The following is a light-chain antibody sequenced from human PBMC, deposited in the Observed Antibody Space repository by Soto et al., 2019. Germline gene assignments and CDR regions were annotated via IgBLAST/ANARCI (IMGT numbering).Light chain of an antibody. CDR1: QSVSSSY. J-gene: IGKJ5*01. CDR2: GAS. V-gene: IGKV3-20*01. CDR3: QQYGSPIT. Sequence: EIVLTQSPGTLSLSPGERATLSCRASQSVSSSYLAWYQQKPGQAPRLLIYGASSRATGIPDRVSGSGSGTDFTLTISRLEPEDSAVYYCQQYGSPITFGQGTRLEIK.